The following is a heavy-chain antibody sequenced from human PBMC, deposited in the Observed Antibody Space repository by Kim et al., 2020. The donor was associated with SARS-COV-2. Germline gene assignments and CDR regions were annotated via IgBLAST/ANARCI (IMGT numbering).Heavy chain of an antibody. CDR3: ARGLGGSYYLDY. V-gene: IGHV4-34*01. D-gene: IGHD1-26*01. J-gene: IGHJ4*02. Sequence: NYTPSLKSRVAISVDTSKTQFSLKLSSVTAADTAVYYCARGLGGSYYLDYWGQGTLVTVSS.